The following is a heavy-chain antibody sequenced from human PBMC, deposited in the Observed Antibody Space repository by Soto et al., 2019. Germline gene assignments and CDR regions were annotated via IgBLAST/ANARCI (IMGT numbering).Heavy chain of an antibody. J-gene: IGHJ4*02. V-gene: IGHV3-53*01. CDR1: GFTVSSNY. CDR3: ARDRRLYCGGDCYYYYLDY. CDR2: IYSGGST. D-gene: IGHD2-21*02. Sequence: GGSLRLSCAASGFTVSSNYMSWVRQAPGKGLEWVSVIYSGGSTYYADSVKGRFTISRDNSKNTLYLQMNSLRAEDTAVYYCARDRRLYCGGDCYYYYLDYWGQGTPATVSS.